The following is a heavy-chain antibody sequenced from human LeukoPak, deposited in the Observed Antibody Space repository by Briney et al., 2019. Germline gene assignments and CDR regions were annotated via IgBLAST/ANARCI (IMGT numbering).Heavy chain of an antibody. CDR2: IYYSGST. CDR3: ATLKRGYSYGYVDY. D-gene: IGHD5-18*01. Sequence: PSETLSLTCTVSGGSISSSSYYWGWIRQPPGKGLEWIGRIYYSGSTYYNPSLKSRVTISVDTSKNQFSLKLSSVTAADTAVYYCATLKRGYSYGYVDYWGQGTLVTVSS. V-gene: IGHV4-39*01. J-gene: IGHJ4*02. CDR1: GGSISSSSYY.